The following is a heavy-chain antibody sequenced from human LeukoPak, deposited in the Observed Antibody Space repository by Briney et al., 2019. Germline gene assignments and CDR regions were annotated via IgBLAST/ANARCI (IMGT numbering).Heavy chain of an antibody. CDR3: ARSHYSRGWEYFDY. V-gene: IGHV1-69*01. CDR1: GGTFSSYA. CDR2: IIPIFGTA. Sequence: GSSVKVSCKASGGTFSSYAISWVRQAPGQGLEWMGGIIPIFGTANHAQKFQGRVTITADESTSTAYMELSSLRSEDTAVYYCARSHYSRGWEYFDYWGQGTLVTVSS. J-gene: IGHJ4*02. D-gene: IGHD6-19*01.